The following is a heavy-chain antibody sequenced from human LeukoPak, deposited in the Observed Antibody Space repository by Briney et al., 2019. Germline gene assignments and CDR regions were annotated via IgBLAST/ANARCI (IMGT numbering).Heavy chain of an antibody. V-gene: IGHV1-2*02. Sequence: ASVTVSCKASGYTFTDYYMHWVRQAPGQGLEWMGWINPNSGGTNYAQKFQGRVTMTSDPSISTAYMELSRLRSDDTAVYYCARDYLQLELRGGLPRGDWFDPGGQGTLVTVSS. CDR2: INPNSGGT. D-gene: IGHD1-1*01. J-gene: IGHJ5*02. CDR1: GYTFTDYY. CDR3: ARDYLQLELRGGLPRGDWFDP.